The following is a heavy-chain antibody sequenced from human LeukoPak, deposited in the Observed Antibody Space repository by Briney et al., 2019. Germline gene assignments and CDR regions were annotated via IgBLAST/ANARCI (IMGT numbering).Heavy chain of an antibody. CDR3: AREGDPGPYCSGGSCHGSYVKDAFDI. V-gene: IGHV3-30-3*01. Sequence: GGSLRLSCAASGFTFSSYAMHWVRQAPGTGLEWVTVISNDGSNKYYADSVKGRFTISRDNSKNTLYLQMNSLRAEDTAVYYCAREGDPGPYCSGGSCHGSYVKDAFDIWGQGTMVTVSS. D-gene: IGHD2-15*01. CDR1: GFTFSSYA. J-gene: IGHJ3*02. CDR2: ISNDGSNK.